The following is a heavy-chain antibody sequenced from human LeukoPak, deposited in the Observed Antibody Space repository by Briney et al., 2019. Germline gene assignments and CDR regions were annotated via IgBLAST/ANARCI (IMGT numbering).Heavy chain of an antibody. Sequence: ASETLSLTCTVSDFSISTNSYWGWIRQPPGKGLEWIGSIYHSGSTYYNPSLKSRVTISVDTSKNQFSLKLSSVTAADTAVYYCARGLVYYDSSGYHGLYAFDIWGQGTMVTVSS. CDR1: DFSISTNSY. D-gene: IGHD3-22*01. V-gene: IGHV4-38-2*02. CDR3: ARGLVYYDSSGYHGLYAFDI. CDR2: IYHSGST. J-gene: IGHJ3*02.